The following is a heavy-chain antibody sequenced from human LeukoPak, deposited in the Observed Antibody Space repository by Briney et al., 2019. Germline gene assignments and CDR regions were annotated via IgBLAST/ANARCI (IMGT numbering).Heavy chain of an antibody. CDR1: GGSIGSYY. CDR2: IDYSRST. CDR3: ARSSSSDWYYFDY. J-gene: IGHJ4*02. Sequence: PSETLSLTCAVSGGSIGSYYWSWLRQPPGKGLEWIGYIDYSRSTNYNPSLKSRVTISVDTSKNQFSLKLSSVTAADTAVYYCARSSSSDWYYFDYWGQGTLVTVSS. V-gene: IGHV4-59*01. D-gene: IGHD6-19*01.